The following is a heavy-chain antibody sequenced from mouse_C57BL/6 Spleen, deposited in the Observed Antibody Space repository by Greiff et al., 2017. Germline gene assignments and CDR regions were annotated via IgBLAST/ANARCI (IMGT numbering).Heavy chain of an antibody. Sequence: EVQGVESGGGLVKPGGSLKLSCAASGFTFSSYAMSWVRQTPEKRLEWVATISDGGSYTYYPDNVKGRFTISRDNAKNNLYLQMSHLKSEDTAMYYCARAFYYGSSYDYAMDYWGQGTSVTVSS. J-gene: IGHJ4*01. V-gene: IGHV5-4*01. D-gene: IGHD1-1*01. CDR3: ARAFYYGSSYDYAMDY. CDR1: GFTFSSYA. CDR2: ISDGGSYT.